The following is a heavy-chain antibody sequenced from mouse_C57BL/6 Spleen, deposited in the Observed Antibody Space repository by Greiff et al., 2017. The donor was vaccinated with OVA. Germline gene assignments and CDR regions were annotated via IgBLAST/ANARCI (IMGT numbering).Heavy chain of an antibody. V-gene: IGHV5-17*01. CDR1: GFTFSDYG. CDR3: ARRAFYFDV. D-gene: IGHD3-3*01. Sequence: DVMLVESGGGLVKPGGSLKLSCAASGFTFSDYGMHWVRQAPEKGLEWVAYISSGSSTIYYADTVKGRFTISSDNAKNTLFLQMTSLRSEDTAMYYCARRAFYFDVWGTGTTVTVSS. CDR2: ISSGSSTI. J-gene: IGHJ1*03.